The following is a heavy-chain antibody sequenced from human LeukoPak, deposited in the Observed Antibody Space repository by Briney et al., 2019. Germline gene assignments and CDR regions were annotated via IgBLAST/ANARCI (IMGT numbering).Heavy chain of an antibody. J-gene: IGHJ4*02. CDR1: GFTFSGSA. CDR2: IRSKANSYAT. V-gene: IGHV3-73*01. Sequence: GGSLRLSCAASGFTFSGSAMHWVRQASGKGLEWVGRIRSKANSYATAYAASVKGRFTISRDDSKNMAYLQMNSLKTEDTAVYYCTRHGDYDGTDFDYWGQGTLVTVSS. CDR3: TRHGDYDGTDFDY. D-gene: IGHD4-23*01.